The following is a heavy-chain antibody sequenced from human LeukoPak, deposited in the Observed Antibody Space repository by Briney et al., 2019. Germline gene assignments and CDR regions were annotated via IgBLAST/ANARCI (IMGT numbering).Heavy chain of an antibody. CDR1: GFTFSDYY. Sequence: GGSLRLSCAASGFTFSDYYMSWIRQAPGKGLEWVSYISSSGSYTNYADSVKGRFTISRDNAKNSLYLQMNSLRAEDTAVYYCARDSDLLIDYWGQGTLVPVSS. V-gene: IGHV3-11*06. J-gene: IGHJ4*02. CDR2: ISSSGSYT. D-gene: IGHD1-26*01. CDR3: ARDSDLLIDY.